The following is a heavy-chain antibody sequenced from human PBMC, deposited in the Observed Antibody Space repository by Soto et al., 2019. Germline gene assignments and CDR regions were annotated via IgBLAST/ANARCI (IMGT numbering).Heavy chain of an antibody. D-gene: IGHD2-21*02. Sequence: GASVKVSCKASGYTFTSYGISWVRQAPGQRLEWMGWINAGNGNTKYSQKFQGRVTITRDTSASTAYMELSSLRSEDTAVYYCARDSARLVFYYYYMDVWGKGTTVTVSS. V-gene: IGHV1-3*01. J-gene: IGHJ6*03. CDR1: GYTFTSYG. CDR3: ARDSARLVFYYYYMDV. CDR2: INAGNGNT.